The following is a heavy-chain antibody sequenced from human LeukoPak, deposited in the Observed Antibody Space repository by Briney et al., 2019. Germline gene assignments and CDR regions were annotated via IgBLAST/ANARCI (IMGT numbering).Heavy chain of an antibody. V-gene: IGHV4-39*01. D-gene: IGHD3-22*01. CDR1: GGSISSSYY. J-gene: IGHJ3*02. Sequence: PSETLSLTCTVSGGSISSSYYWGWIRQPPGKRLEWIGTIYYSATTYYNPSLQSRVTISVDTSKNQFSLKLTSVTAADTAMYYCARFLLRAYYYDSSGYRNAFDIWGQGTMVTVSS. CDR3: ARFLLRAYYYDSSGYRNAFDI. CDR2: IYYSATT.